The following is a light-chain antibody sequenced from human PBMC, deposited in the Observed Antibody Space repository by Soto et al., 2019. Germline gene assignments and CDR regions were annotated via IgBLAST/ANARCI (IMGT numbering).Light chain of an antibody. V-gene: IGLV2-14*01. J-gene: IGLJ2*01. CDR2: DVS. CDR3: ISYTSSSTLYVV. CDR1: SSDVGDFNY. Sequence: QSALTQPASVSGSPGQSITISCTGTSSDVGDFNYVSWYQQHPGKAPKLMIYDVSNRPSGVSNRFSASKSGITASLTISGLQAEDEADYYCISYTSSSTLYVVFGGGTKLTVL.